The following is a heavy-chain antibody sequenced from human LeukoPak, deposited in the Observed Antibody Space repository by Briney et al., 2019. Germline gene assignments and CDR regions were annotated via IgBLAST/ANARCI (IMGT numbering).Heavy chain of an antibody. CDR3: VRNILTGLDWFDP. D-gene: IGHD3-9*01. Sequence: GGSLRLSCAASGFTFSSYWMSWVRQAPGKGLEWVANIKPDGSEKYYVDSVKGRFTISRDNTKNSLYLQMNSLRAEDTAVFYCVRNILTGLDWFDPWGQGTLVTVSS. CDR2: IKPDGSEK. J-gene: IGHJ5*02. CDR1: GFTFSSYW. V-gene: IGHV3-7*01.